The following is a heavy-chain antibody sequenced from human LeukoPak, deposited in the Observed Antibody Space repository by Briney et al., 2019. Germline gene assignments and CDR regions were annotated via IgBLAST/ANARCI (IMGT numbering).Heavy chain of an antibody. V-gene: IGHV4-59*08. CDR2: IYYSGST. CDR1: GGSISSYY. CDR3: ARHKPGPFDY. Sequence: PSETLSLTCTVPGGSISSYYWSWIRQPPGKGLEWIGYIYYSGSTNYNPSLKSRVTISVDTSKNQFSLNLSSVTAADTAVYYCARHKPGPFDYWGQGTLVTVSS. J-gene: IGHJ4*02.